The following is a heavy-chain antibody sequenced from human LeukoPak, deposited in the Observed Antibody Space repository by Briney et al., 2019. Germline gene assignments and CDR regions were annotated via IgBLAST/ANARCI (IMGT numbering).Heavy chain of an antibody. CDR2: INPNSGGT. Sequence: ASVKVSCKASGYTFTGYYMHWVRQAPGQGLEWMGWINPNSGGTNYAQKFQGRVTMTRDMSTSTVYMELSSLRSEDTAVYYCARDFSSWSPDDYWGQGTLVTVSS. CDR1: GYTFTGYY. V-gene: IGHV1-2*02. CDR3: ARDFSSWSPDDY. D-gene: IGHD6-13*01. J-gene: IGHJ4*02.